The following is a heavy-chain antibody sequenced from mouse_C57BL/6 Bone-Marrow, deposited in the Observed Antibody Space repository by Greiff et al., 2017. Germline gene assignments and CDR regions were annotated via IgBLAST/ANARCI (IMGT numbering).Heavy chain of an antibody. CDR3: TGPLYAMDY. Sequence: EVHLVESGGGLVQPGGSMKLSCVASGFTFSNYWMNWVRQSPETGLEWVAQIRLKSDNYATHYAESVKGRFTISRDDSKSSVYLQMNNLRAEDTGIYYCTGPLYAMDYGGQGTSVTVSS. J-gene: IGHJ4*01. D-gene: IGHD6-1*01. V-gene: IGHV6-3*01. CDR2: IRLKSDNYAT. CDR1: GFTFSNYW.